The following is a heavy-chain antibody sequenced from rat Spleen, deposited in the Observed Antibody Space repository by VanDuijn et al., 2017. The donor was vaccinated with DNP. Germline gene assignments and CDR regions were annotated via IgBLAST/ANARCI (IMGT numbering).Heavy chain of an antibody. CDR3: ARQGGGFLNWFDY. Sequence: EVQLVESGGGLVQPGRSMKLSCAASGFTFSNYYMAWVRQAPTKGLEWVAALSTGGGNIYYLDSGKGRFTIPRDNAKSTLYLQMESVRAEETATYYCARQGGGFLNWFDYCGQGVMITVSS. D-gene: IGHD1-11*01. V-gene: IGHV5S11*01. J-gene: IGHJ2*01. CDR2: LSTGGGNI. CDR1: GFTFSNYY.